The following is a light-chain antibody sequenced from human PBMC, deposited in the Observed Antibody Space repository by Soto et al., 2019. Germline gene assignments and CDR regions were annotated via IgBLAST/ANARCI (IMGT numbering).Light chain of an antibody. Sequence: EIVLTQSPATLSLSPGDRATLSCRASQSVFNYLAWYQQKPGQAPRLLIYGASTRATGIPARFSGSGSGTEFTLTISSLQSEDFAVYYCQQYNNWPPITFGQGTRLEIK. CDR1: QSVFNY. J-gene: IGKJ5*01. CDR2: GAS. CDR3: QQYNNWPPIT. V-gene: IGKV3-15*01.